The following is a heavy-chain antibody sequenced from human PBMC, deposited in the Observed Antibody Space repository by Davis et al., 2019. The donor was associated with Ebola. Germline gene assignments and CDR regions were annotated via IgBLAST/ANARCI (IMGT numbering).Heavy chain of an antibody. D-gene: IGHD3-22*01. CDR3: ARRKWLPDYYYYYGMDV. CDR2: ISSSSSYI. Sequence: GESLKISCAASGFTFSSYSMNWVRQAPGKGLEWVSSISSSSSYIYYADSVKGRFTISRDNAKNSLYLQMNSLRAEDTAVYYCARRKWLPDYYYYYGMDVWGQGTTVTVSS. V-gene: IGHV3-21*04. CDR1: GFTFSSYS. J-gene: IGHJ6*02.